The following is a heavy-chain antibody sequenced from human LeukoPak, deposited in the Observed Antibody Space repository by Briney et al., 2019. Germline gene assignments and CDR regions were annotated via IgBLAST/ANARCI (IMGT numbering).Heavy chain of an antibody. CDR1: GFTFGSYA. J-gene: IGHJ4*02. D-gene: IGHD3-10*01. Sequence: GSLRLSCAASGFTFGSYAMSWVRQAPGKGLEWVSAISGSGGSTYYADSVKGRFTISRDNSKNTLYLQMNSLRAEDTAVYYCAKDLGDYYGSGSYKPYDYWGQGTLVTVSS. CDR3: AKDLGDYYGSGSYKPYDY. V-gene: IGHV3-23*01. CDR2: ISGSGGST.